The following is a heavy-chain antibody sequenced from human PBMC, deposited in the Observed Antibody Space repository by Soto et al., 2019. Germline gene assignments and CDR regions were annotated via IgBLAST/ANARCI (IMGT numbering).Heavy chain of an antibody. CDR1: GGSISSSSYY. V-gene: IGHV4-39*01. Sequence: QLQLQESGPGLVKPSETLSLTCTVSGGSISSSSYYWGWIRQPPGKGLEWIGSIYYSGSNYYNPSLKSRVVIPVDTSKNQFSLKLSSVTAADTAVYYCAILYSSPLQGWFDPWGQGTLVTVSS. CDR3: AILYSSPLQGWFDP. CDR2: IYYSGSN. D-gene: IGHD6-13*01. J-gene: IGHJ5*02.